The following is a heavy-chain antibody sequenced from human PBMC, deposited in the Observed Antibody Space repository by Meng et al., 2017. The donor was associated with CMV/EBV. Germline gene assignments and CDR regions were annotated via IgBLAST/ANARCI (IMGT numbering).Heavy chain of an antibody. D-gene: IGHD3-3*01. CDR2: ISSSGSTI. J-gene: IGHJ6*02. Sequence: GGSLRLSCAASGFTFSSYEMNWVRQAPGKGLEWVSYISSSGSTIYYADSVKGRFTISRDNAKNSLYLQMNSLRAEDTAVYYCARDLESLYYYYGMDVWGQGTTVTVSS. CDR1: GFTFSSYE. CDR3: ARDLESLYYYYGMDV. V-gene: IGHV3-48*03.